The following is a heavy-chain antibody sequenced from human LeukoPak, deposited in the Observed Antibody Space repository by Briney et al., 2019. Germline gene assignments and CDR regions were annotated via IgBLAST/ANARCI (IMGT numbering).Heavy chain of an antibody. CDR1: GCTFTNFW. D-gene: IGHD3-10*02. CDR3: ARDPYVSNFGY. J-gene: IGHJ4*02. Sequence: QPGGSLRLSCAASGCTFTNFWMTWVRQAPGKGLEWVGDIKEDGSDKYYGDSVKGRFVLSRDNARNSLVLRMNSLRAEDTAVYYCARDPYVSNFGYWGQGTLVTVSS. CDR2: IKEDGSDK. V-gene: IGHV3-7*03.